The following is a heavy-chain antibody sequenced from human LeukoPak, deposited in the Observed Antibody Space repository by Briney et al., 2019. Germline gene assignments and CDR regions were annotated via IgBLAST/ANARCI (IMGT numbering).Heavy chain of an antibody. CDR2: IYYSGST. CDR3: ARAGTYDILTGYFAPFDY. D-gene: IGHD3-9*01. Sequence: SETLSLTCTVSGGSIRRYYWSWIRQPPGKGLEWIGYIYYSGSTNYNPSLKSRVTISVDTSKNQFSLKLSSVTAADTAVYYCARAGTYDILTGYFAPFDYWGQGTLVTVSS. CDR1: GGSIRRYY. J-gene: IGHJ4*02. V-gene: IGHV4-59*01.